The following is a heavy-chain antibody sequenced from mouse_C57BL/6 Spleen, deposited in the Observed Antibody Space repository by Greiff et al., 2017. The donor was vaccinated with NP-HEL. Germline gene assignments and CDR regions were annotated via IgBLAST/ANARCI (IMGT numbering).Heavy chain of an antibody. Sequence: QVQLKESGPGLVQPSQSLSITCTVSGFSLTSYGVHWVRQSPGKGLEWLGVIWSGGSTDYNAAFISRLSISKDNSKSQVFFKMNSRQADDTAIYYWAGGGGRGFAYWGQGTLVTVSA. CDR1: GFSLTSYG. V-gene: IGHV2-2*01. J-gene: IGHJ3*01. CDR3: AGGGGRGFAY. D-gene: IGHD3-3*01. CDR2: IWSGGST.